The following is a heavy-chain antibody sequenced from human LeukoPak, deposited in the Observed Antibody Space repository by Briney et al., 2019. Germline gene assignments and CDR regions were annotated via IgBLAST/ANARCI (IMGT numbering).Heavy chain of an antibody. CDR2: IKQDGSEK. CDR3: ARVGYSYGYAGTFDY. CDR1: GFTFSSYW. D-gene: IGHD5-18*01. J-gene: IGHJ4*02. Sequence: PGESLRLSCAASGFTFSSYWMSWVRQAPGKGLEWVANIKQDGSEKYYVDSVKGRFTISRDNAKNSLYLQMNSLRAEDTAVYYCARVGYSYGYAGTFDYWGQGTLVTVSS. V-gene: IGHV3-7*01.